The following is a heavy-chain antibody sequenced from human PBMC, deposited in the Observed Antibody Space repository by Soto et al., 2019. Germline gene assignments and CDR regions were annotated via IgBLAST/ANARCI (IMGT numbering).Heavy chain of an antibody. CDR2: ISGSGGST. CDR3: AKAYSGYDFYFDY. CDR1: GFTFSSYT. J-gene: IGHJ4*02. D-gene: IGHD5-12*01. V-gene: IGHV3-23*01. Sequence: EVQLLESGGGLVQPGGSLRLSCAASGFTFSSYTMSWVRQAPGKGLEWVSAISGSGGSTYYADSVKGRFTISRDNSKNTLYLQMNSLRAEDTAVYYCAKAYSGYDFYFDYWGQGTLVTVSS.